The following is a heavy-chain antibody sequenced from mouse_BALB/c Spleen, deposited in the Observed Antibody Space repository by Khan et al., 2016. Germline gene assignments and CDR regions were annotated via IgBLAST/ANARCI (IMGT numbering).Heavy chain of an antibody. CDR3: WTSDIRLPDSRLRPFRHDECDLGKEWEGYNHRKLPTCPGL. D-gene: IGHD1-3*01. Sequence: EVELVESGGGLVQPGGSLKLSCAASGFTFSTYAMSWVRQTPDKRLELVATINNNGGSPYYVDSVRGRFTISRDNAKNTLYLQMSRLRSEDPASSGKWTSDIRLPDSRLRPFRHDECDLGKEWEGYNHRKLPTCPGLWG. J-gene: IGHJ1*01. CDR2: INNNGGSP. CDR1: GFTFSTYA. V-gene: IGHV5-6-3*01.